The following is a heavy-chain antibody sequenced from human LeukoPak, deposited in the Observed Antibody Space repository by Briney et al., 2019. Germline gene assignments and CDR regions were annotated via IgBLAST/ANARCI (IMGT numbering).Heavy chain of an antibody. CDR3: ARVGYSSGWYDNYYYYYMDV. CDR2: INHSGST. CDR1: GGSFSGYY. J-gene: IGHJ6*03. V-gene: IGHV4-34*01. D-gene: IGHD6-13*01. Sequence: PSETLSLTCAVCGGSFSGYYWSWIRQPPGKGLEWIGEINHSGSTNYNPSLKSRVTISVDTSKNQFSLKLSSVTAADTAVYYCARVGYSSGWYDNYYYYYMDVWGKGTTVTVSS.